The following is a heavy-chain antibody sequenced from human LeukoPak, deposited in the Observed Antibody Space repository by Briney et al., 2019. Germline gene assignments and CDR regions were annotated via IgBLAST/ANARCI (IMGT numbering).Heavy chain of an antibody. CDR2: INTNTGNP. D-gene: IGHD6-13*01. Sequence: ASVKVSCKASGYTFTSYAMNWVRQAPGQGLEWMGWINTNTGNPTYAQGFTGRFVFSLDTSVSTAYLQISSLKAEDTAVYYCATALLPGIAAAVNYWGQGTLVTVSS. CDR3: ATALLPGIAAAVNY. CDR1: GYTFTSYA. J-gene: IGHJ4*02. V-gene: IGHV7-4-1*02.